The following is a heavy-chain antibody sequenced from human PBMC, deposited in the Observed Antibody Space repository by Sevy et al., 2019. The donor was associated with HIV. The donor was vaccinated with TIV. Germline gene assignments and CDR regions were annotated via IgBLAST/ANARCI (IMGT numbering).Heavy chain of an antibody. J-gene: IGHJ6*02. CDR2: IWYDGSNK. CDR3: AREGTSKAVRARSHHYYYYGMDV. V-gene: IGHV3-33*01. CDR1: GFTFSSYG. Sequence: GGSLRLSCAASGFTFSSYGMHWVRQAPGKGLEWVAVIWYDGSNKYYADSVKGRFTISRDNSKNTLYLQMNSLRAEDTAGYYCAREGTSKAVRARSHHYYYYGMDVWGQGTTVTVSS. D-gene: IGHD1-1*01.